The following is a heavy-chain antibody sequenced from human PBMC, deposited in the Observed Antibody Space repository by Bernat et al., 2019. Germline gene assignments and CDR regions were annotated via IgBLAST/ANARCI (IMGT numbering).Heavy chain of an antibody. D-gene: IGHD3-16*01. CDR2: TYYRSQWHY. V-gene: IGHV6-1*01. CDR3: AKDWAYWYFDL. Sequence: QIQLQQSGPGLVKPSQTLSLTCAISGDSVSSSNAAWDWIRQSPSRGLEWLGRTYYRSQWHYDYAGSLKSRITVIPDTSKNQFSLQLSSVSPEDTAVYYCAKDWAYWYFDLWGRGTLVTVSS. CDR1: GDSVSSSNAA. J-gene: IGHJ2*01.